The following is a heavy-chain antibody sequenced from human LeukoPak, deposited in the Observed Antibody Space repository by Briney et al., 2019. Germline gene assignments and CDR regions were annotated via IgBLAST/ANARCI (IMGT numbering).Heavy chain of an antibody. Sequence: GGSLRLSCAASGFTFNSYWMTWVRQAPGKGLEWVASIRQDGSEKYYVVSVKGRFTISRDNAKSSLYLQMNSLRAEDTALYYCARHSPLWGYWGQGTLVTVSS. V-gene: IGHV3-7*04. CDR3: ARHSPLWGY. D-gene: IGHD7-27*01. J-gene: IGHJ4*02. CDR2: IRQDGSEK. CDR1: GFTFNSYW.